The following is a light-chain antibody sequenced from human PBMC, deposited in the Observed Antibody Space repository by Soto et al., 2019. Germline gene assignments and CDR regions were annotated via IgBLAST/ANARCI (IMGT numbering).Light chain of an antibody. V-gene: IGLV2-11*01. J-gene: IGLJ1*01. Sequence: QSVLTQPRSVSGSPGQSVTISCTGTSSDVGGYNYVSWYQQHPGKAPKLMIYDVSKRPSGVLDRFSGSKSGNTACLTISGVQAEDEADYYCCSYAGSYVFGTGSKLTVL. CDR1: SSDVGGYNY. CDR3: CSYAGSYV. CDR2: DVS.